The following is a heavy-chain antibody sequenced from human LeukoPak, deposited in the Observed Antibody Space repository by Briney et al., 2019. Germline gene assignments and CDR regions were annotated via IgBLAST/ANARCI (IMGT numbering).Heavy chain of an antibody. CDR3: ARTGYPFGVVIFFDY. J-gene: IGHJ4*02. CDR2: ISASGGSI. V-gene: IGHV3-23*01. CDR1: GFTFSSYA. D-gene: IGHD3-3*01. Sequence: GGSLRLSCAASGFTFSSYALSWVRQAPGKGLEWVSTISASGGSIYSADSVKGRFTISRDNSKNTLYLQMNSLRAEDTAVYYRARTGYPFGVVIFFDYWGQGTLVTVSS.